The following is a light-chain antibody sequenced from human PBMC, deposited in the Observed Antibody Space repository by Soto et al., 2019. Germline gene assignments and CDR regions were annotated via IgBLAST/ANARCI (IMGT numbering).Light chain of an antibody. J-gene: IGKJ4*01. Sequence: DLQMTQSPSSLSASVGDRVTITCQASQDISNCLNWYQQKPGKAPKLLIYDASKLETGVPSRFSGSGSATHFTLTISSLQAADIARYYCQQCDQLPLTFGGGTKVEIK. CDR3: QQCDQLPLT. CDR2: DAS. CDR1: QDISNC. V-gene: IGKV1-33*01.